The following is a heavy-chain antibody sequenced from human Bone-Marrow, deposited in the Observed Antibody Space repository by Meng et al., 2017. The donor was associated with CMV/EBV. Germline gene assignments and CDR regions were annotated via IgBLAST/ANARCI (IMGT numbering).Heavy chain of an antibody. V-gene: IGHV3-48*03. Sequence: GGSLRLSCAASGFTFSSYEMNWVRQAPGKGLEWVSYISSSGSTIYYADSVKGRFTISRDNAKNSLYLRMHSLRAEDTAVYYCARDSRYGSLGYWGQGTVVTVSS. J-gene: IGHJ4*02. CDR3: ARDSRYGSLGY. CDR1: GFTFSSYE. CDR2: ISSSGSTI. D-gene: IGHD6-25*01.